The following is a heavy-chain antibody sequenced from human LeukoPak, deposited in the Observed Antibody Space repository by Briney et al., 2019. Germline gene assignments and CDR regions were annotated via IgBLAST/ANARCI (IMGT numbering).Heavy chain of an antibody. D-gene: IGHD3-22*01. Sequence: SQTLSLTCTVSGGSISSGGYYWSWIRQHPGKGLEWIGYIYYSGSTYYNPSLKSRVTISVDTSKNQFSLKLSSVTAADTAVYYCARVRETMIVVAYFDYWGQGTLVTVSS. J-gene: IGHJ4*02. CDR3: ARVRETMIVVAYFDY. CDR1: GGSISSGGYY. V-gene: IGHV4-31*03. CDR2: IYYSGST.